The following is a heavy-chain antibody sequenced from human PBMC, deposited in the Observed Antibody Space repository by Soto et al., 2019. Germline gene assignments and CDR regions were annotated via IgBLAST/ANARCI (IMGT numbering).Heavy chain of an antibody. CDR3: ALRGDSSGWSYLDY. Sequence: SETLSLACTVSDGSIRSSSYYWGWIGQPPGKGLEWIGSIYYSGSTYYNPSRESRVTISVDTSKNQVSLKLSSVTAADTAVYYCALRGDSSGWSYLDYWGQGTLVTVSS. CDR1: DGSIRSSSYY. D-gene: IGHD6-19*01. CDR2: IYYSGST. V-gene: IGHV4-39*01. J-gene: IGHJ4*02.